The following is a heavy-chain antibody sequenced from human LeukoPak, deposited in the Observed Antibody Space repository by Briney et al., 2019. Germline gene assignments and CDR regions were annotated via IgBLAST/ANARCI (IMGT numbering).Heavy chain of an antibody. J-gene: IGHJ4*02. CDR3: ASVAGGGVRGVTGEYYFDY. D-gene: IGHD3-10*01. CDR1: GFTFSSYS. Sequence: GGYLRLSCAASGFTFSSYSMNWVRQAPGKGLEWVSSMSSSSSYIYYADSVKGRFTISRDNAKNSLYLQMNSLRAEDTAVYYCASVAGGGVRGVTGEYYFDYWGQGTLVTVSS. CDR2: MSSSSSYI. V-gene: IGHV3-21*01.